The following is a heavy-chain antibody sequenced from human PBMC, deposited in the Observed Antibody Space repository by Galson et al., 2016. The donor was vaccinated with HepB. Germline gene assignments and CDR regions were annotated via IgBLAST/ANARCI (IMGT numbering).Heavy chain of an antibody. Sequence: SVKVSCKASGYTFTNYYIYWVRQAPGQGLEWMGLLNPSGGGTSYPQEFQGRGTMTRDSSTSIGNVELSRQTSEDAAVYYCMRGGYYYYAMDVWGQGTTVTVSS. D-gene: IGHD3-16*01. J-gene: IGHJ6*02. CDR1: GYTFTNYY. V-gene: IGHV1-46*01. CDR2: LNPSGGGT. CDR3: MRGGYYYYAMDV.